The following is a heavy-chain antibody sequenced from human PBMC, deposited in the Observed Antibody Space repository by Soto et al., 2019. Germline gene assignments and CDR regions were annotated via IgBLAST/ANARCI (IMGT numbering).Heavy chain of an antibody. D-gene: IGHD5-18*01. Sequence: QVQLVQSGAEVKKPGASVKVSCKASGYTFTSYGISWVRQAPGQGLEWMGWITAYNGNTNYAQKLQGRVTMTTDTSASTASMELRSLGSGDTAVYYGAGRRGYSNGEFDYWGQGTLVTVSS. CDR1: GYTFTSYG. CDR3: AGRRGYSNGEFDY. CDR2: ITAYNGNT. J-gene: IGHJ4*02. V-gene: IGHV1-18*01.